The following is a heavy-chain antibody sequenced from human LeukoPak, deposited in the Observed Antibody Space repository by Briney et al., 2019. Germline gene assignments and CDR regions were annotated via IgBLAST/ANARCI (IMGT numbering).Heavy chain of an antibody. CDR2: ISGSGDIT. CDR3: AKGDSMVRGVLDAFDI. Sequence: PGGSLRLSCAASVFTFSTYGMGWVRQAPGEGLEWVSAISGSGDITYYADSVKGRFTISRDNCKNTLYLQMNSLRPEDTAVYYSAKGDSMVRGVLDAFDIWGQGTMVTVSS. CDR1: VFTFSTYG. D-gene: IGHD3-10*01. V-gene: IGHV3-23*01. J-gene: IGHJ3*02.